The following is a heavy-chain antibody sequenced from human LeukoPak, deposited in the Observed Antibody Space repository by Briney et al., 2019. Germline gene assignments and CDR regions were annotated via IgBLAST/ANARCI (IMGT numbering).Heavy chain of an antibody. V-gene: IGHV4-39*07. J-gene: IGHJ4*02. Sequence: SETLSLTCTVSGVSISSRSYYWGWIRQPPGKGLEWIGTIYYTGNTYYNPSLESRVTISVDRSKNQFSLKLSSVTAADTAVYYCARGGFIAAAGDYWGQGTLVTVSS. CDR3: ARGGFIAAAGDY. D-gene: IGHD6-13*01. CDR2: IYYTGNT. CDR1: GVSISSRSYY.